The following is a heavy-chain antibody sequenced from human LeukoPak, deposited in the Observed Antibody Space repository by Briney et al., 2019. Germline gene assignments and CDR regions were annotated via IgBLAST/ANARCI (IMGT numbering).Heavy chain of an antibody. D-gene: IGHD4-17*01. CDR1: GFTFNIYA. CDR2: ISGGGENT. V-gene: IGHV3-23*01. CDR3: ARVSQADYGDRDAFDI. J-gene: IGHJ3*02. Sequence: GGSLRLSCAASGFTFNIYAMSWARQAPGKGLDWVSTISGGGENTHYADSVKGRFTISRDNSKNTLYLQMNSLRAEDTAVYYCARVSQADYGDRDAFDIWGQGTMVTVSS.